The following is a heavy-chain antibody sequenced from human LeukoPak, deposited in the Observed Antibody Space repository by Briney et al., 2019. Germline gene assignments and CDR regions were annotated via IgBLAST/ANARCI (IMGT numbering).Heavy chain of an antibody. CDR2: IGTDGSDT. Sequence: GGSLRLSCAASGFTFSNSWMHWVRQAPGKGLVWVSRIGTDGSDTSYADSVKGRFTLSRDNANHTLYLQMNSLRAEDTAVYYCTREMTGYFDYWGQGILVTVSS. V-gene: IGHV3-74*01. CDR3: TREMTGYFDY. CDR1: GFTFSNSW. D-gene: IGHD3-10*01. J-gene: IGHJ4*02.